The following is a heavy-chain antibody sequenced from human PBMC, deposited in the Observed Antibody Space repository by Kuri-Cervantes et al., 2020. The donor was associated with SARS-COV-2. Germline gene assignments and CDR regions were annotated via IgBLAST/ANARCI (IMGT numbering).Heavy chain of an antibody. V-gene: IGHV3-21*01. J-gene: IGHJ4*02. CDR1: GFTFSSYS. CDR2: ISSSSSSYI. Sequence: GESLKISCAASGFTFSSYSMNWVRQAPGKGLEWVSSISSSSSSYIYYADSVKGRFTISRDNAKNSLYLQMNSLRAEDTAVYYCARDYTGVVEGYYFDYWGQGTLVTVSS. CDR3: ARDYTGVVEGYYFDY. D-gene: IGHD2-15*01.